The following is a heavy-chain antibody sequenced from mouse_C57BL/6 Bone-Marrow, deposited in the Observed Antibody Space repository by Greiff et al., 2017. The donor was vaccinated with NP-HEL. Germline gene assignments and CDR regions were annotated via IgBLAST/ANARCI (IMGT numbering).Heavy chain of an antibody. CDR2: ISDGGSYT. CDR1: GFTFSSYA. V-gene: IGHV5-4*01. Sequence: VHVKQSGGGLVKPGGSLKLSCAASGFTFSSYAMSWVRQTPKKRLEWVATISDGGSYTYYPDNVKGRFTISRDNAKNNLYLQMSHLKSEDTAMYYCARIYYDYDYAMDYWGQGTSVTVSS. J-gene: IGHJ4*01. D-gene: IGHD2-4*01. CDR3: ARIYYDYDYAMDY.